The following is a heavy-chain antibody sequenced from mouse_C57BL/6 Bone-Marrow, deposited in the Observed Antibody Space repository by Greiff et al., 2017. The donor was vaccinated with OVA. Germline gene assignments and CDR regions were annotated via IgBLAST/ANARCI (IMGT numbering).Heavy chain of an antibody. V-gene: IGHV1-81*01. D-gene: IGHD4-1*01. J-gene: IGHJ1*03. CDR3: ARWDVGGPYFDG. CDR1: GYTFTSCG. Sequence: VQLQQSGAELARPGASVKLSCKASGYTFTSCGISWVKQRTGQGLEWIGEIYPRSGNTYYNEKFKGKATLTADKSSSTAYMEFRSLTSEDSAVYFCARWDVGGPYFDGWGTGTTVTVSS. CDR2: IYPRSGNT.